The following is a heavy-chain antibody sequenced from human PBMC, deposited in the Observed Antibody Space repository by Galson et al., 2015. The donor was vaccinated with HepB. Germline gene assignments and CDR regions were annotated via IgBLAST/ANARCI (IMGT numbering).Heavy chain of an antibody. J-gene: IGHJ6*02. Sequence: SVKVSCKASGYTFTSYAMNWVQLAPGQGLEWMGWINTNTGNPTYAQGFTGRFVFSLDTSVSTAYLQISSLKAEDTAVYYCARGLQARDYYGSGSYSGYYYYHYGMDVWGQGTTVTVSS. CDR2: INTNTGNP. CDR1: GYTFTSYA. D-gene: IGHD3-10*01. V-gene: IGHV7-4-1*02. CDR3: ARGLQARDYYGSGSYSGYYYYHYGMDV.